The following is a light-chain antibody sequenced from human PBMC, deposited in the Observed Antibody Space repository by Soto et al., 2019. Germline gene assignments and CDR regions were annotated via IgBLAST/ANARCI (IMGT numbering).Light chain of an antibody. CDR3: QQYLYWPPQPT. CDR2: GVS. CDR1: QDVSNQ. V-gene: IGKV3-15*01. J-gene: IGKJ2*01. Sequence: EILMTQSPATLRVSPGDTVTLSCRARQDVSNQVAWYQQKPGQAPRLLIFGVSDRPTGVPDRFSGEGSATDFTLPIHSLQPDDSALYFCQQYLYWPPQPTFGRGTQLEI.